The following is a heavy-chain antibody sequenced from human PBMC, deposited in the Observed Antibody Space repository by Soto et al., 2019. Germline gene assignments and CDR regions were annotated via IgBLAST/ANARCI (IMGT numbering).Heavy chain of an antibody. D-gene: IGHD4-4*01. V-gene: IGHV1-69*01. CDR3: ARDDSNYPGRFGMDV. CDR1: GGTFSTYG. Sequence: QVQLVQSGAEVKKAGSSVKVSCKASGGTFSTYGIRWVRQAPGRGLECMGGIIPILGTANYAQKFQGRITITADERTSTAYMELSSLRSEDTAVYYCARDDSNYPGRFGMDVWGQGSTVTFSS. J-gene: IGHJ6*02. CDR2: IIPILGTA.